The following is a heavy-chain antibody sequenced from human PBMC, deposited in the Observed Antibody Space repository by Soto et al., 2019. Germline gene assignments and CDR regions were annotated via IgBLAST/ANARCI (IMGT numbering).Heavy chain of an antibody. CDR2: ISGSGGST. V-gene: IGHV3-23*01. CDR3: AKGRNEWELLPTIDY. J-gene: IGHJ4*02. D-gene: IGHD1-26*01. Sequence: EVQLLESGGGLVQPGGSLRLSCAASGFTFSSYVMSWVRQAPGKGLEWVSAISGSGGSTYYADSVKGRFTISRDNSKNTLYLQMNSLRAEDTAVYYCAKGRNEWELLPTIDYWGQGTLVTVSS. CDR1: GFTFSSYV.